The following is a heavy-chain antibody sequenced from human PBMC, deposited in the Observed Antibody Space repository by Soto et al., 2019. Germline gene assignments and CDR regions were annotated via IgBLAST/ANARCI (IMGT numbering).Heavy chain of an antibody. Sequence: EVQLVESGGGVVRPGGSLRLSCAASGFTFDDYGMSWVRQAPGKGLEWVSGINWNGGSTGYADSVKGRFTISRDNXXTSLYLQMNSLRAEDTALYYCARTKGDYGPRWFDPWGQGTLVTVSS. CDR1: GFTFDDYG. CDR2: INWNGGST. J-gene: IGHJ5*02. V-gene: IGHV3-20*04. CDR3: ARTKGDYGPRWFDP. D-gene: IGHD3-10*01.